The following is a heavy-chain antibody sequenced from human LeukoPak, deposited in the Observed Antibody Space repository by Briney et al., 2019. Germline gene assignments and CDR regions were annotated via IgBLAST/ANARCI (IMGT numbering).Heavy chain of an antibody. Sequence: GGSLRLSCAASGFTFSSYWMHWVRQAPGKGLVWVSRINSDGSSTSYADSVKGRFTISRDNAKNTLYLQMNSLRAEDTAVYYCARDNADRYYDFWSGSDRYYYYYMDVWGEGTTVTVSS. D-gene: IGHD3-3*01. CDR3: ARDNADRYYDFWSGSDRYYYYYMDV. CDR2: INSDGSST. J-gene: IGHJ6*03. CDR1: GFTFSSYW. V-gene: IGHV3-74*01.